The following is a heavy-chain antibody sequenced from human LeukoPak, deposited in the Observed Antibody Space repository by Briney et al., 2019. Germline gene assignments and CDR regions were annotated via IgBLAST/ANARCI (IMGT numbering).Heavy chain of an antibody. Sequence: SETLSLTCTVSGGSISSYYWSWIRQPPGQGLEWIGYIYYSGSTNYKPSLKSRVTISVDTSKNKFSRNLNSATAAYTAGYYCTRLQTPEYYGMDICGQGTTVTVSS. CDR1: GGSISSYY. CDR2: IYYSGST. J-gene: IGHJ6*02. V-gene: IGHV4-59*08. D-gene: IGHD4-11*01. CDR3: TRLQTPEYYGMDI.